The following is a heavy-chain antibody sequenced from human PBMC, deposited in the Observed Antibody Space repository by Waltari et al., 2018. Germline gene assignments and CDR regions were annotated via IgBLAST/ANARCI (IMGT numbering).Heavy chain of an antibody. V-gene: IGHV4-34*01. CDR1: GGSFSGYY. Sequence: QVQLQQWGAGLLKPSETMSLTCAVYGGSFSGYYWRWIRQPPGKGLAWIGEINHSGSTNYNPSLKSRVTISVDTSKNQFSLKLSSVTAADTAVYYCARGPIRWYYYGSGPYFDYWGQGTLVTVSS. CDR3: ARGPIRWYYYGSGPYFDY. J-gene: IGHJ4*02. D-gene: IGHD3-10*01. CDR2: INHSGST.